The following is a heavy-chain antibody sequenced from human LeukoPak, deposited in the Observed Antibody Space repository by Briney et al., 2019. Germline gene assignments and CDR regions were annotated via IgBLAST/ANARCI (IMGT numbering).Heavy chain of an antibody. Sequence: SETLSLTCAVYGGSFSDYYWTWIRQSPGKGLEWIGEINDHSGNTNYNPSLNSRVSISLEKSKNQLSLELRSVTAADTAVYYCAIGRIAMIVVVHSFYYGMDVWGQGTTVTVSS. CDR3: AIGRIAMIVVVHSFYYGMDV. CDR1: GGSFSDYY. CDR2: INDHSGNT. J-gene: IGHJ6*02. V-gene: IGHV4-34*01. D-gene: IGHD3-22*01.